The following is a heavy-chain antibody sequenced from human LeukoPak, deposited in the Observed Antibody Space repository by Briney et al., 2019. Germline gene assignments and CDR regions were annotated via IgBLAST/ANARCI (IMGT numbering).Heavy chain of an antibody. CDR3: ARGRSGYSSSWGGFDY. Sequence: SGTLSLTCAVSGGSISSSNWWSWVRQPPGKGLEWIGEIYHSGSTNYNPSLKSRVTISVDKSKNQFSLKLSSVTAADTAVYYCARGRSGYSSSWGGFDYWGQGTLVTVSS. CDR1: GGSISSSNW. J-gene: IGHJ4*02. CDR2: IYHSGST. V-gene: IGHV4-4*02. D-gene: IGHD6-13*01.